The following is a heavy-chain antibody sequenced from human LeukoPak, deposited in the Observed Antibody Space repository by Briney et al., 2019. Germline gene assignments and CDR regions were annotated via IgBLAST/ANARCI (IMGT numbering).Heavy chain of an antibody. CDR2: INPSGDNT. J-gene: IGHJ4*02. CDR1: GYTFTNNF. V-gene: IGHV1-46*01. D-gene: IGHD3-9*01. Sequence: EASVNVSCKASGYTFTNNFMHWVRQDPGHPLEWMGIINPSGDNTWYAQKFQARVTMTRDMATSTVYMELSSLRSEDTAVYYCARVEAYYDILTGYIFRPHNGGEFDYWGQGTLVTVSS. CDR3: ARVEAYYDILTGYIFRPHNGGEFDY.